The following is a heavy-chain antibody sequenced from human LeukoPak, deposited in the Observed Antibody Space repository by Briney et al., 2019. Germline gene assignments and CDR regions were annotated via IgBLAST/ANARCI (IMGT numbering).Heavy chain of an antibody. D-gene: IGHD3-10*01. J-gene: IGHJ4*02. Sequence: GGSLRLSCAASVFTFSNYKMNWVRQAPGKGLEWVSYISRSGSIIYYSDSVKGRFTISRDNAKNSLYLQMNSLRAEDTAVYYCARDFGYFWGQGTLVTVSS. V-gene: IGHV3-48*03. CDR3: ARDFGYF. CDR2: ISRSGSII. CDR1: VFTFSNYK.